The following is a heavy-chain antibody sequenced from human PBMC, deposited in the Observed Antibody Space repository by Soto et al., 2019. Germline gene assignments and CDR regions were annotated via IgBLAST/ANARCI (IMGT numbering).Heavy chain of an antibody. Sequence: QVQLVESGGGVVQPGRSLRLSCAASGFTFSSYGMHWVRQAPGKGLGWVAVIWYDGSNKYYADSVKGRFTISRDNSKNTLYLQMNSLRAEDTAVYYCARVSQQPYYYYGMDVWGQGTTVTVSS. CDR1: GFTFSSYG. J-gene: IGHJ6*02. D-gene: IGHD6-13*01. V-gene: IGHV3-33*01. CDR3: ARVSQQPYYYYGMDV. CDR2: IWYDGSNK.